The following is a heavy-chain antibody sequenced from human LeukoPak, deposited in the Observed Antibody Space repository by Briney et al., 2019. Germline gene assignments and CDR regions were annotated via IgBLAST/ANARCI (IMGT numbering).Heavy chain of an antibody. CDR3: ARGAADDY. CDR1: GFIFSGHV. CDR2: ISYDGSNK. J-gene: IGHJ4*02. Sequence: GGSLRLSCAASGFIFSGHVMHWVRQAPGKGLEWVSLISYDGSNKDYADSVKGRFTIFRDNSKNTLYLQMNSLRAEDTAVYYCARGAADDYWGQGTLVTVSS. V-gene: IGHV3-30-3*01. D-gene: IGHD6-13*01.